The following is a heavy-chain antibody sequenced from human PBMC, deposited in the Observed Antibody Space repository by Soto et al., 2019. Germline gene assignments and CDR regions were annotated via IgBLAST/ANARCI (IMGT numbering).Heavy chain of an antibody. D-gene: IGHD4-4*01. CDR1: SYTFTSDY. Sequence: QVQLVQSGAEVKKPGASVKVSCKASSYTFTSDYINWVRQAPGQGLEWMGIINPSGGSTSYAQKFQGRVTMTGDTSTSTVYMELTSLRSDDTAVYYCARSVTADYWGQGTLVTVSS. J-gene: IGHJ4*02. V-gene: IGHV1-46*03. CDR3: ARSVTADY. CDR2: INPSGGST.